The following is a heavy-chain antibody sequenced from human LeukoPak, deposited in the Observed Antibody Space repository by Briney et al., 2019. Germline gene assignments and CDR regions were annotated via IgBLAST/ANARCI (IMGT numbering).Heavy chain of an antibody. D-gene: IGHD6-19*01. CDR3: AGESGIAVADPDY. J-gene: IGHJ4*02. V-gene: IGHV1-69*10. Sequence: GASVKVSCTASGGTFSSYAISWVRQAPGHGLEWMGGIIPILGIANYEQKFQGRVTITADKSTSTAYMELSSLRSEDTAVYYCAGESGIAVADPDYWGQGTLVTVSS. CDR1: GGTFSSYA. CDR2: IIPILGIA.